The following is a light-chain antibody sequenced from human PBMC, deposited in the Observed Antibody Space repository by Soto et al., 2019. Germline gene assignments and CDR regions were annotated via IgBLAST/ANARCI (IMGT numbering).Light chain of an antibody. CDR3: ASWDGHLDWLG. V-gene: IGLV1-44*01. Sequence: QSVLTQPPSASGTPGQRVTISCSGSSSNIGSNTVNWYQQLPGTAPKLLIYTNNQRPSGVPDRFSGSKSGTSASLAISGLQVWDEGDYYRASWDGHLDWLGFGGG. J-gene: IGLJ2*01. CDR1: SSNIGSNT. CDR2: TNN.